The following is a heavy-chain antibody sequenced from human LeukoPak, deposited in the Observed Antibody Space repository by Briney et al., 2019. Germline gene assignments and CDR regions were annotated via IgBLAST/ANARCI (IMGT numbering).Heavy chain of an antibody. CDR3: ARDFVPTVSLNFDY. CDR1: GFTFSSYG. J-gene: IGHJ4*02. D-gene: IGHD4-17*01. Sequence: RAGGSLRLSCAASGFTFSSYGMHWVRQAPGRGLEWVAVIWYDGSNKYYADSVKGRFTISRDNSKNTLYLQMNSLRAEDTAVYYCARDFVPTVSLNFDYWGQGTLVTVSS. CDR2: IWYDGSNK. V-gene: IGHV3-33*01.